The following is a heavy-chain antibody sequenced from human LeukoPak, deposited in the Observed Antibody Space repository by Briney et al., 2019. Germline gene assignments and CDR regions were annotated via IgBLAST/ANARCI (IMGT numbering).Heavy chain of an antibody. J-gene: IGHJ4*02. Sequence: SVKFSCKVSGYTFTSYDINCVRQATGQGLELMGWMNPISGNTGYAQKFQGRVAMTTNTSISTAYMELSSLRSEDTAVYYCARGRWTKRQRGVYYFDYWGQGTLVTVSS. V-gene: IGHV1-8*01. CDR1: GYTFTSYD. CDR3: ARGRWTKRQRGVYYFDY. CDR2: MNPISGNT. D-gene: IGHD3/OR15-3a*01.